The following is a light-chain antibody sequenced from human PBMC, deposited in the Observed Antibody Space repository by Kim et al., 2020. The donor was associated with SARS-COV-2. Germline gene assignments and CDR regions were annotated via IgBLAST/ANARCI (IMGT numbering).Light chain of an antibody. Sequence: SAGERATLSCRASQSVSRSYLAWYQQKPGQAPRLLSHGASNRATGIPDRFSGSESGTDFTLTISGLDPEDFAVYYCQQYAHSPLTFGQGTKVDIK. CDR1: QSVSRSY. J-gene: IGKJ1*01. V-gene: IGKV3-20*01. CDR2: GAS. CDR3: QQYAHSPLT.